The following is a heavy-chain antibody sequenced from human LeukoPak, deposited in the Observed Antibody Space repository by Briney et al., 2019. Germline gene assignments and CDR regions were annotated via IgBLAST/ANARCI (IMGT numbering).Heavy chain of an antibody. CDR3: TRHPVYCSSTSCYVGY. Sequence: PGGSLRLSCTAPGFTFGNYAMSWIRQAPGKGLEWVGFIRSKVYGGTTEYAASVKGRFTISRDDSKSIAYLQMNSLKTEDTAVYYCTRHPVYCSSTSCYVGYWGQGTLVTVSS. D-gene: IGHD2-2*01. CDR2: IRSKVYGGTT. J-gene: IGHJ4*02. V-gene: IGHV3-49*03. CDR1: GFTFGNYA.